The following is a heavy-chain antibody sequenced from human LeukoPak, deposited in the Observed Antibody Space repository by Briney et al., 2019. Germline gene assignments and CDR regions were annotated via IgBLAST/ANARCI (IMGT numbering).Heavy chain of an antibody. CDR2: MNPNSGNT. CDR3: ARAVVTTRGYYYYYMDV. D-gene: IGHD4-17*01. Sequence: VASVKVSCKASGYTFTSYDINWVRQATGQGLEWMGWMNPNSGNTGYAQKFQGRVTMTRNTSISTAYMELSSLRSEDTAVYYCARAVVTTRGYYYYYMDVWGKGTTVTISS. J-gene: IGHJ6*03. V-gene: IGHV1-8*01. CDR1: GYTFTSYD.